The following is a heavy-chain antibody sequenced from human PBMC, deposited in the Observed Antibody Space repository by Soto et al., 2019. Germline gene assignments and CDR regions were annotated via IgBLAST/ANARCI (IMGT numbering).Heavy chain of an antibody. J-gene: IGHJ5*02. Sequence: GGSLRLSCAASGFTFSSYAMSWVRQAPGKGLEWVSAISGSGGSTYYADSVKGRFTISRDNSKNTLYLQMNSLRAEDTAVYYCAKALAPTGYAIRAEGYPDPWSQGTLVTVSS. CDR1: GFTFSSYA. CDR2: ISGSGGST. V-gene: IGHV3-23*01. D-gene: IGHD4-17*01. CDR3: AKALAPTGYAIRAEGYPDP.